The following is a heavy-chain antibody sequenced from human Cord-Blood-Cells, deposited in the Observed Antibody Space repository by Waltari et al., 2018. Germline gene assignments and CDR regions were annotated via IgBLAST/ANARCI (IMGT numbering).Heavy chain of an antibody. J-gene: IGHJ4*02. D-gene: IGHD3-10*01. V-gene: IGHV1-2*04. Sequence: QVQLVQSGAEVKKPGASVKVSCKASGYTFTGYYMHWVRQAPGQGLEWMGWINPNSGGTNYAQKFQGWVTMTRDTSISTAYMELSRLRSDDTAVYYCARAPPHYYGSGSYYDYWGQGTLVTVSS. CDR2: INPNSGGT. CDR1: GYTFTGYY. CDR3: ARAPPHYYGSGSYYDY.